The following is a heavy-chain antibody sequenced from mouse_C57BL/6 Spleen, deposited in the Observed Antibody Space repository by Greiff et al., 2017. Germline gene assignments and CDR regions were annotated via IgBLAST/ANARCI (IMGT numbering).Heavy chain of an antibody. CDR1: GYSFTGYY. J-gene: IGHJ1*03. CDR3: ARGLITTVVDWYFDV. V-gene: IGHV1-42*01. D-gene: IGHD1-1*01. Sequence: VQLQQSGPELVKPGASVKISCKASGYSFTGYYMNWVKQSPEKSLEWIGEINPSTGGTTYNQKFKAKATLTVDKSSSTAYMQLKSLTSEDSAVYYCARGLITTVVDWYFDVWGTGTTVTVSS. CDR2: INPSTGGT.